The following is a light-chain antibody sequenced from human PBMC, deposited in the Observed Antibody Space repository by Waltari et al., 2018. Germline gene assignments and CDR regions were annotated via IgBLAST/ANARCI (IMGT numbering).Light chain of an antibody. V-gene: IGKV2-28*01. CDR3: MQALQSPRT. Sequence: DIVMTQSPLSLPVTPGEPASISCRSSQSLRHSNGYNYLDWYLQKPGQSPQVLIYLGSNRASGVPDRFSGSGSGTDFTLKISRVEAEDVGVYYCMQALQSPRTFGQGTKVEI. J-gene: IGKJ1*01. CDR1: QSLRHSNGYNY. CDR2: LGS.